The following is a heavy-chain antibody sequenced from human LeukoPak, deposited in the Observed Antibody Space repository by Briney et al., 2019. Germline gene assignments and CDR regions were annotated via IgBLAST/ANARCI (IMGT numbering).Heavy chain of an antibody. CDR3: ARYYYGSGSYCDY. CDR2: ITGSGGST. J-gene: IGHJ4*02. CDR1: GFTFSSYA. V-gene: IGHV3-23*01. Sequence: GGSLRLSCAASGFTFSSYAMSWVRQAPGKGVEWVSAITGSGGSTYHVDSVKGRFTISRDNSKNTLYLQMNNLRAEDTAVYYCARYYYGSGSYCDYWGQGTLVTVSS. D-gene: IGHD3-10*01.